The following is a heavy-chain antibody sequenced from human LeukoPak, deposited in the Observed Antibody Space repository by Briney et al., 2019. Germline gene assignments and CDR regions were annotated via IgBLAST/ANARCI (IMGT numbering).Heavy chain of an antibody. CDR3: ARGGYGDYGVDY. J-gene: IGHJ4*02. CDR1: GFTFSTYN. Sequence: GGSLRLSCAASGFTFSTYNMNWVRQAPGKGLEWVSSISRSSSYIYHADSVKGRFTISRDNAKNSLYLQMDSLRAEDTAVYYCARGGYGDYGVDYWGQGTLVTVSS. CDR2: ISRSSSYI. V-gene: IGHV3-21*01. D-gene: IGHD4-17*01.